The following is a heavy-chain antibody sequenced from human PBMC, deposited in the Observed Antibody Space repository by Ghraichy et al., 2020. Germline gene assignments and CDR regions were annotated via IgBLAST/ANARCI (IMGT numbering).Heavy chain of an antibody. CDR2: ISGSGGST. CDR1: GFTFSSYA. V-gene: IGHV3-23*01. D-gene: IGHD7-27*01. J-gene: IGHJ4*02. Sequence: GGSLRLSCAASGFTFSSYAMSWVRQAPGKGLEWVSAISGSGGSTYYADSVKGRFTISRDNSKNTLYLQMNSLRAEDTAVYYCAKDGLANWARVNYFDYWGQGTLVTVSS. CDR3: AKDGLANWARVNYFDY.